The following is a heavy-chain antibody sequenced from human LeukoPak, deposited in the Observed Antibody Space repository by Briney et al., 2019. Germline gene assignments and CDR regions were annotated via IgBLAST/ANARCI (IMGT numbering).Heavy chain of an antibody. CDR2: IYSGGST. J-gene: IGHJ4*02. D-gene: IGHD3-10*01. CDR1: GFTVSSNY. Sequence: GGSLRLSCAASGFTVSSNYMSWVRQAPGKGLEWVSVIYSGGSTYYADSVKGRFTISRDNSKNTLYLQMNSLRAEDTAVYYCARGTPSMVRGVGFDYWSQGTLVTVSS. V-gene: IGHV3-66*01. CDR3: ARGTPSMVRGVGFDY.